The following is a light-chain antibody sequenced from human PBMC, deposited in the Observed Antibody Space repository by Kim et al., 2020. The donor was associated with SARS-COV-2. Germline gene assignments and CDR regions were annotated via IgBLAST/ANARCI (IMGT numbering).Light chain of an antibody. CDR3: SSYAGTNNFV. Sequence: GQSVTISCTGTSSDVGGYNYVSWYQQYPSTAPKLMIYHVSKRPAGVPDRFSGSKSGNSASLTVSGLQAEDEADYYCSSYAGTNNFVFGTGTKVTVL. J-gene: IGLJ1*01. CDR1: SSDVGGYNY. V-gene: IGLV2-8*01. CDR2: HVS.